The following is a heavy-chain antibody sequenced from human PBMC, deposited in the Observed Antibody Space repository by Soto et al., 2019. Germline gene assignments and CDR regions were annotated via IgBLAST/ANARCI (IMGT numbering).Heavy chain of an antibody. V-gene: IGHV1-2*04. CDR1: GYGFTCYY. D-gene: IGHD3-9*01. CDR2: INPNSGGT. CDR3: ARAYYDILTGYYKDAFDI. Sequence: ASVKVSCKASGYGFTCYYMHWVRQAPGQGLEWMGWINPNSGGTNYAQKFQGWVTMTRDTSISTAYMELSGLRSDDTAVYYCARAYYDILTGYYKDAFDIWGQGTMVTVSS. J-gene: IGHJ3*02.